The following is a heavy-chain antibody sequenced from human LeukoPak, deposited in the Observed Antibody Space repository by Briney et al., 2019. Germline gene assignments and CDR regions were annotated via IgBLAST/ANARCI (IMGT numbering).Heavy chain of an antibody. CDR1: GFIFSSYG. J-gene: IGHJ4*02. D-gene: IGHD2-2*01. CDR3: AKDPRSSIRTYFDY. CDR2: ISYDGSNK. V-gene: IGHV3-30*18. Sequence: PGGSLRLSCAASGFIFSSYGMHWVRQAPGKGLEWVAVISYDGSNKYYADSVKGRFTISRDNSKNTLNLQMNSLRVEDTAVYYCAKDPRSSIRTYFDYWGQGTLVTVSS.